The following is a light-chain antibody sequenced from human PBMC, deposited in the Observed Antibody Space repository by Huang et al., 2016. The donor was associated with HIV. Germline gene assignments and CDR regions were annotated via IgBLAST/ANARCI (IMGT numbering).Light chain of an antibody. Sequence: DIQMTQSPSSLSASVGDRVTITCQASQDITNYLNCYQQRPGKAPKLLIYDASNLETGVPSRFSGSGSGTDFTFTISSLQPEDIAVYYCQQHNDWPPYTFGQGTKVDLK. CDR3: QQHNDWPPYT. J-gene: IGKJ2*01. V-gene: IGKV1-33*01. CDR1: QDITNY. CDR2: DAS.